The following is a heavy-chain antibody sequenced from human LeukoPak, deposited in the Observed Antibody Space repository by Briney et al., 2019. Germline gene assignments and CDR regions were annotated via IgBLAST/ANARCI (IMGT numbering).Heavy chain of an antibody. Sequence: GRSMRLSCAASGFTLSSYAMHWVRRAPGKGLEWVALISYDGSNKYYADSVKGRFTISRDNSKNTLYLQMSDLRTEDTAVYYCARTFVVAPAATTTVRGILDYWGQGTLVTVSS. J-gene: IGHJ4*02. D-gene: IGHD2-2*01. CDR1: GFTLSSYA. V-gene: IGHV3-30*04. CDR3: ARTFVVAPAATTTVRGILDY. CDR2: ISYDGSNK.